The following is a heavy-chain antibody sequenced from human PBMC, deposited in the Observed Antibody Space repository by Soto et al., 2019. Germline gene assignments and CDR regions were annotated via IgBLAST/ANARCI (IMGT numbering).Heavy chain of an antibody. CDR1: GFTFSSYP. J-gene: IGHJ6*02. CDR2: ISYDGSNK. D-gene: IGHD4-17*01. Sequence: QVQLVESGGGVVQPGGSLRLSCAASGFTFSSYPMHWVRKAPGKGQEWVAVISYDGSNKFYGESVKGRFTISRENSKNTLYLQLNSLRLEDTALYYCARGPGRVTTFDGLDGWGQGTTVTVSS. V-gene: IGHV3-30-3*01. CDR3: ARGPGRVTTFDGLDG.